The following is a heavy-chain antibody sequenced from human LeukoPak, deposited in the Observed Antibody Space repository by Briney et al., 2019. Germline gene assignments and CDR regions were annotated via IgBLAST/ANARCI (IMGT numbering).Heavy chain of an antibody. D-gene: IGHD3-10*01. Sequence: PGGSLRLSCAASGFSFSSYAMHWVRQAPGKGLQWVAIISYNGNTKYYADSVKGRFTISRGNSKNTLYLQLNSLRSEDTAVYFCARDRSRGGFDYWGQGTLVTVSS. J-gene: IGHJ4*02. CDR2: ISYNGNTK. CDR3: ARDRSRGGFDY. CDR1: GFSFSSYA. V-gene: IGHV3-30-3*01.